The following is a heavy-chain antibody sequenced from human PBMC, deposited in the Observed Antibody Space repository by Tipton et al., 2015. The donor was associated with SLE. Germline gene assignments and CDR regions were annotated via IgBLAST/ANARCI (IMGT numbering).Heavy chain of an antibody. Sequence: LRLSCAVYGGSFSGYYWSWIRQPPGEGLEWIGEINHSGSTSYNPSLKSRVTISVDTSKNQFSLKLSSVTAADTAVYYCARGLRITMNRPIFDYWGQGTLVTVSS. CDR3: ARGLRITMNRPIFDY. V-gene: IGHV4-34*01. D-gene: IGHD3-22*01. J-gene: IGHJ4*02. CDR1: GGSFSGYY. CDR2: INHSGST.